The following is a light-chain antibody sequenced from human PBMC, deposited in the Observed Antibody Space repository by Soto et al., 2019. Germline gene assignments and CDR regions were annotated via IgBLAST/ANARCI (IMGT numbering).Light chain of an antibody. CDR1: QSVSNNY. J-gene: IGKJ4*01. Sequence: EIVLTQSPGTLSLSPGERTTLSSKASQSVSNNYLARYQQKPGQAPRLLVYGASNRATGIPDRFSGSGSGTDFTLTISRLEPEDFAVYYCQQFSSYPLTFGGGTKVDIK. V-gene: IGKV3-20*01. CDR2: GAS. CDR3: QQFSSYPLT.